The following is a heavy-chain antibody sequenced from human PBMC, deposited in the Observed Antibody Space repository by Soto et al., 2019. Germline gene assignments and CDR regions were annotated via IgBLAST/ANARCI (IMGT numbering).Heavy chain of an antibody. V-gene: IGHV4-4*07. CDR3: ARGSYCSSTSCYGRDWFDP. CDR1: GGSISSYY. J-gene: IGHJ5*02. Sequence: QVQLQESGPGLVKPSETLSLTCTVSGGSISSYYWSWIRQPAGKGLEWIGRIYTSGSTNYNPSLKSRVTMSVDTAKIQFSLKLSSVTAADTAVYYCARGSYCSSTSCYGRDWFDPWGQGTLVTVSS. CDR2: IYTSGST. D-gene: IGHD2-2*01.